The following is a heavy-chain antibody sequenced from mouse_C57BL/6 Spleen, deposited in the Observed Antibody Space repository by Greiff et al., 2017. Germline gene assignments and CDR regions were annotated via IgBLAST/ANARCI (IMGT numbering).Heavy chain of an antibody. CDR3: ARDRGLGGAMDY. Sequence: VQLKESGGGLVKPGGSLKLSCAASGFTFSSYAMSWVRQTPEKRLEWVATISDGGSYTYYPDNVKGRFTISRDNAKNNLYLQMSHLKSEDTAMYYCARDRGLGGAMDYWGQGTSVTVS. V-gene: IGHV5-4*01. CDR1: GFTFSSYA. CDR2: ISDGGSYT. J-gene: IGHJ4*01. D-gene: IGHD3-3*01.